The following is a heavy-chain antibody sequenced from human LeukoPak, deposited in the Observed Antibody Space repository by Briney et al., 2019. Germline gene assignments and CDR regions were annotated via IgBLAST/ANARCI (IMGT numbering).Heavy chain of an antibody. D-gene: IGHD3-16*01. CDR3: AKSGGYGLIDY. CDR2: IYTTGRT. J-gene: IGHJ4*02. CDR1: GGSISNYF. Sequence: SETLSLTCTVSGGSISNYFWSWIRQPAGKGLEWIGRIYTTGRTDYNPSLKSRITMSVDTSKNQFSLRLNSVTAADTAMYFCAKSGGYGLIDYWGQGTRVIVSS. V-gene: IGHV4-4*07.